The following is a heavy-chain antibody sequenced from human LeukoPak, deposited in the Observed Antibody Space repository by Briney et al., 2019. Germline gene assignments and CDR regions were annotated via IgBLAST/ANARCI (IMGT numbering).Heavy chain of an antibody. CDR3: ARALAYCSSTNCYTYYYYYMDV. V-gene: IGHV3-7*04. D-gene: IGHD2-2*02. J-gene: IGHJ6*03. Sequence: PGGSLRLSCAASGFTFSSYWMSWARQAPGKGLEWVANIQQDGSDEYYVDSVKGRFTISRDNAKNSLYLQMNSLSAEDTAVYYCARALAYCSSTNCYTYYYYYMDVWGKGTTVTVSS. CDR2: IQQDGSDE. CDR1: GFTFSSYW.